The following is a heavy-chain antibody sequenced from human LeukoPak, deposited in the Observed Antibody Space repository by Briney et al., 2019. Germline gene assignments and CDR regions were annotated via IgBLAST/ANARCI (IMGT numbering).Heavy chain of an antibody. J-gene: IGHJ4*02. CDR2: IRYDGSNK. D-gene: IGHD3-10*01. Sequence: GGSLRLSCAASGFTFSSYGMHWVRQAPGKGLEWVALIRYDGSNKYYADSVKGRFTISRDNAKNSLFLEMNSLRVEDTAVYCCVRDMGRESIFDYWGQGTLATVSS. CDR1: GFTFSSYG. CDR3: VRDMGRESIFDY. V-gene: IGHV3-30*02.